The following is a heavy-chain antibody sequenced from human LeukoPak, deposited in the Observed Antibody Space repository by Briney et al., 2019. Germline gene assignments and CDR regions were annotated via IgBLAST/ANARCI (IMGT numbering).Heavy chain of an antibody. V-gene: IGHV3-7*01. CDR1: GFTFSSNW. CDR3: ARANNSSWYYFDY. CDR2: IKPDGSAQ. Sequence: GGSLRLSCATSGFTFSSNWMSWVRHVPGRGLDWVANIKPDGSAQYYAASVKGRFTVSRDNAKNSVYLQMNSLRVEDTAVYYCARANNSSWYYFDYWGQGTLVTVSS. D-gene: IGHD6-13*01. J-gene: IGHJ4*02.